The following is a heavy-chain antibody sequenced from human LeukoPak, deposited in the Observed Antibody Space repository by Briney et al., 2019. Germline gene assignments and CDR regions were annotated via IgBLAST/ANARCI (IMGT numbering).Heavy chain of an antibody. J-gene: IGHJ4*02. CDR1: GFTVSSNS. CDR3: ARRAGAYSHPYDY. CDR2: IYSDNT. V-gene: IGHV3-53*01. D-gene: IGHD4/OR15-4a*01. Sequence: GGSLRLSCTVSGFTVSSNSMSWVRQAPGKGLEWVSFIYSDNTHYSDSVKGRFTISRDNSKNTLYLQMNSLRAEDTAAYYCARRAGAYSHPYDYWGQGTLVTVSS.